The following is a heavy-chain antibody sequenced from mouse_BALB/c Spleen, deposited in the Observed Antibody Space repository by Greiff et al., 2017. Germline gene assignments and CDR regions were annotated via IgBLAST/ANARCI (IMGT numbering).Heavy chain of an antibody. Sequence: EVMLVESGGGLVQPGGSRKLSCAASGFTFSSFGMHWVRQAPEKGLEWVAYISSGSSTIYYADTVKGRFTISRDNPKNTLFLQMTSLRSEDTAMYYCARWEDAMDYWGQGTSVTVSS. CDR2: ISSGSSTI. CDR3: ARWEDAMDY. D-gene: IGHD4-1*01. CDR1: GFTFSSFG. J-gene: IGHJ4*01. V-gene: IGHV5-17*02.